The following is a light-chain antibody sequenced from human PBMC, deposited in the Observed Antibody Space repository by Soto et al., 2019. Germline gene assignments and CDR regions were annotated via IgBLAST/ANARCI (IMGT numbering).Light chain of an antibody. CDR2: KAS. CDR1: QSISTW. Sequence: DIQMTQSPSTLSASVGDRVTITCRASQSISTWLAWYQQKAGKAPKLLIYKASIIESGVPSRFSGSRSGTELHLTISGLQPDDFASYYSQQYSTYGTFGQGTKVEIK. V-gene: IGKV1-5*03. J-gene: IGKJ1*01. CDR3: QQYSTYGT.